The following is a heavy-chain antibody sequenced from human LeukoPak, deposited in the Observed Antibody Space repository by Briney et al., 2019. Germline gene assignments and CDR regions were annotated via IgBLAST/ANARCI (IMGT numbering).Heavy chain of an antibody. D-gene: IGHD6-19*01. J-gene: IGHJ3*02. CDR1: GGSFNEYH. V-gene: IGHV4-34*01. Sequence: PSETLSLTCAVYGGSFNEYHWSWIRQPPGKRLEWIGEINRNGRTHYHPSLESRVTISVDVSKNQFSLKMSSVTAADTAVYYCARERRLEVASRKTVAFGMWGQGTMVTVSS. CDR3: ARERRLEVASRKTVAFGM. CDR2: INRNGRT.